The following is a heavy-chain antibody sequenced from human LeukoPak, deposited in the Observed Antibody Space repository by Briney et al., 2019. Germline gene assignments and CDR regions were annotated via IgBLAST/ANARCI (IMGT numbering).Heavy chain of an antibody. CDR1: GFTFSSYW. CDR3: AKDLDYATYGYHIDY. Sequence: GGSLRLSCTSSGFTFSSYWMHWVRQAPGKGLVWVSRINTDGSSTSYADSVKGRFTISRDNSRNTLYLQMNSLRADDTAVYYCAKDLDYATYGYHIDYWGQGTLVTVSS. V-gene: IGHV3-74*01. D-gene: IGHD4-17*01. J-gene: IGHJ4*02. CDR2: INTDGSST.